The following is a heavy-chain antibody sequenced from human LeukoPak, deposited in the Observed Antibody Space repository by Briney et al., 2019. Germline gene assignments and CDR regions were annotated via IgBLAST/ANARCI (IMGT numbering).Heavy chain of an antibody. D-gene: IGHD2-2*01. CDR2: INPNSGGT. Sequence: ASVKVSCKASGYTFTGYYMHWVRQAPGQGLEWMGWINPNSGGTNYAQKFQGRVTMTRDTSISTAYMELSRLRSDDTAVYYCARNRIVAVPAAIFWFDPWGQGTLVTVSS. CDR3: ARNRIVAVPAAIFWFDP. V-gene: IGHV1-2*02. CDR1: GYTFTGYY. J-gene: IGHJ5*02.